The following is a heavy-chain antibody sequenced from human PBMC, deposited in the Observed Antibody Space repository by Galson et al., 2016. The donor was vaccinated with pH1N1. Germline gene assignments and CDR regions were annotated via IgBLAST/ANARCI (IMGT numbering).Heavy chain of an antibody. CDR3: ATGPSPDY. V-gene: IGHV5-10-1*01. J-gene: IGHJ4*02. Sequence: QSGAEVTKPGESLKISCKGSASSFTSYWISWVRQMPGKGLEWMGRINPRDSYTDYGPSFQGHVTISTDESISTAYLKWSTLKASDTAIYYCATGPSPDYWGQGTLVIVSS. CDR1: ASSFTSYW. CDR2: INPRDSYT.